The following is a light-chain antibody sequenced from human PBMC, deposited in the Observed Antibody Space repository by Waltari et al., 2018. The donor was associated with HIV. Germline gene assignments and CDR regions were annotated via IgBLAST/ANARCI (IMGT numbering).Light chain of an antibody. Sequence: QSALTQPPSVSAAPGQNVLISCSGSRSNIRKTSVSSYQQLPGTAPKLRINDNNKRPSGIPDRFSGSKSGTSATLVIIVLQTGDEADYYCGAWDSSLNDDGVFGGGTKLTVL. CDR3: GAWDSSLNDDGV. V-gene: IGLV1-51*01. J-gene: IGLJ2*01. CDR2: DNN. CDR1: RSNIRKTS.